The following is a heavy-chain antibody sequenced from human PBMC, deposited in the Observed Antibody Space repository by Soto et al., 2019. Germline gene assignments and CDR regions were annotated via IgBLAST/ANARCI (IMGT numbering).Heavy chain of an antibody. Sequence: GASVKVSCKASGGTFSSYAISWVRRAPGQGLEWMGGIIPIFGTANYAQKFQGRVTITADESTSTAYMELSSLRSEDTAVYYCARVGIIAVAGTTNWFDPWGQGTLVTVSS. D-gene: IGHD6-19*01. CDR1: GGTFSSYA. CDR3: ARVGIIAVAGTTNWFDP. CDR2: IIPIFGTA. J-gene: IGHJ5*02. V-gene: IGHV1-69*13.